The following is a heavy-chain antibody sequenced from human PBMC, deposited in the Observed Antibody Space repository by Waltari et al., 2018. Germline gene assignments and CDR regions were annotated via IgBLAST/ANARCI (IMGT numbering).Heavy chain of an antibody. Sequence: QVHLVESGGGVGQPGGALRLSCPTSGFTSSHFGMHWVRQAPGKGLEWVALIWFDGSDKFYADSVRGRFTISRDNSARTLYLDMDSLRLDDTAMYYCAKDAFGNTYLDFWGQGTLVTVSS. D-gene: IGHD2-2*02. CDR3: AKDAFGNTYLDF. CDR1: GFTSSHFG. CDR2: IWFDGSDK. V-gene: IGHV3-30*02. J-gene: IGHJ4*02.